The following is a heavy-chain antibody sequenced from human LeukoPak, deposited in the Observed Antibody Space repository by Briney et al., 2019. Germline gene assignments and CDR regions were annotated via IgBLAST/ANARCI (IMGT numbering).Heavy chain of an antibody. Sequence: PGGSLRLSCAASGFTFSSYAMLWVRQAPGKGLEWVAVISYDGSNKYYADSVKGRFTISRDNSKNTLYLQMNSLRAEDTAVYYCARGYQGYTDYVWGSYRYTLFPFDYWGQGTLVTVSS. CDR3: ARGYQGYTDYVWGSYRYTLFPFDY. J-gene: IGHJ4*02. V-gene: IGHV3-30*04. D-gene: IGHD3-16*02. CDR2: ISYDGSNK. CDR1: GFTFSSYA.